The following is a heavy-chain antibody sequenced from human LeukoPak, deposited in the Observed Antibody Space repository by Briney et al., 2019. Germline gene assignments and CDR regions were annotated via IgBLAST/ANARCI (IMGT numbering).Heavy chain of an antibody. D-gene: IGHD6-25*01. J-gene: IGHJ6*02. CDR1: GGSISSYY. CDR2: IYYSGST. Sequence: SETLSLTCTVSGGSISSYYWSWIRQPPGKELEYIGYIYYSGSTNYNPSLKSRVTISVDTSKNQFSLKLSSVTAADTAVYYCARSARIAANYYYGMDVWGQGTTVTVSS. CDR3: ARSARIAANYYYGMDV. V-gene: IGHV4-59*01.